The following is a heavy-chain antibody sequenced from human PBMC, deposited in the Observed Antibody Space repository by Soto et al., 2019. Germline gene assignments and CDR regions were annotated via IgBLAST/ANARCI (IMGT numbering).Heavy chain of an antibody. CDR2: IYYSGST. Sequence: SETMSLTCTVSGGSVSSGTYYWSWIRQPPGKGLEWIGYIYYSGSTNYNPSLKSRVTISVDTSKNQFSLKLSSVTAADTAVYYCARALRAYCGGDCYSAYFDYWGQGTLVTVSS. J-gene: IGHJ4*02. D-gene: IGHD2-21*02. V-gene: IGHV4-61*01. CDR1: GGSVSSGTYY. CDR3: ARALRAYCGGDCYSAYFDY.